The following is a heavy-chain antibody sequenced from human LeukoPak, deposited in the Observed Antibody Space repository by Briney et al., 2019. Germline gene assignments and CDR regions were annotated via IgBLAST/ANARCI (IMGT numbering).Heavy chain of an antibody. Sequence: GGSLRLSCAASGFTFSSYSMNWVRQAPGKGLEWVSYISSSSSTIYYADSVKGRFTISRDNAKNSLYLQMNSLRDEDTAVYYCARNAGTNYYYGMDVWGQGTTVTVSS. D-gene: IGHD6-13*01. CDR1: GFTFSSYS. CDR3: ARNAGTNYYYGMDV. J-gene: IGHJ6*02. CDR2: ISSSSSTI. V-gene: IGHV3-48*02.